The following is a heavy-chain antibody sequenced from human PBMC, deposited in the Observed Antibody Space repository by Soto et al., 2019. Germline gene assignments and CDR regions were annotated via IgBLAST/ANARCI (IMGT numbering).Heavy chain of an antibody. CDR2: ITGSGRDT. D-gene: IGHD3-10*01. Sequence: EVQLLESGGGLAQPGGSLRLSCAASGFTFRNNVLSWVRQAPGKGLDWVSGITGSGRDTYYADSVKGRFTISRDNSKNTLYLQMNSLRAEDTAVYYCAKRGNILLWFGELLTFDYWGQGTLVTVSS. CDR3: AKRGNILLWFGELLTFDY. CDR1: GFTFRNNV. V-gene: IGHV3-23*01. J-gene: IGHJ4*02.